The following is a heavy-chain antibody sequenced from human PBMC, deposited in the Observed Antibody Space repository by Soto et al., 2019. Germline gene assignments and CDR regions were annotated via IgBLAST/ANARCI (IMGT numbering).Heavy chain of an antibody. CDR1: GGTFSSYA. J-gene: IGHJ6*02. D-gene: IGHD3-3*01. CDR3: ARQTVRFFYYYYGMDV. V-gene: IGHV1-69*06. Sequence: ASVKVSCKASGGTFSSYAISWVRQAPGQGLEWMGGIIPIFGTANYAQKFQGRVTITADKSTSTAYMELSSLRSEDTAVYYCARQTVRFFYYYYGMDVWGQGTTVTVSS. CDR2: IIPIFGTA.